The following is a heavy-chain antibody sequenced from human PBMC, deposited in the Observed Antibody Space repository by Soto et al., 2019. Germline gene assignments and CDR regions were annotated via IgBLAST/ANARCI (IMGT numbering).Heavy chain of an antibody. J-gene: IGHJ4*02. Sequence: GGFLRLCNAASCFMIGNAWINWVRQVPGKGLEWVGSIKSKINGGTADYAAPVQGRFAVSRDDSKNMVFLQMNSLKTEDTGIYYFTTDAGSSITVPRFDYWGQGTVVTVSS. CDR3: TTDAGSSITVPRFDY. CDR1: CFMIGNAW. D-gene: IGHD2-2*01. CDR2: IKSKINGGTA. V-gene: IGHV3-15*07.